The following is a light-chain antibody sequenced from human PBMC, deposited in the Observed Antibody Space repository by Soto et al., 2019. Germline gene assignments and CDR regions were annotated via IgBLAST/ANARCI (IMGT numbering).Light chain of an antibody. CDR3: QQRTNWPWT. CDR2: DTS. J-gene: IGKJ1*01. V-gene: IGKV3-11*01. CDR1: QSVGSY. Sequence: EIVFTQSPATLSLSPGERATLSCRASQSVGSYFAWYQQKPGQTSRLLIYDTSYRATGIPARFSGSGSGTDFALTISGXEPEDFAVYYCQQRTNWPWTFGQGTKVDIK.